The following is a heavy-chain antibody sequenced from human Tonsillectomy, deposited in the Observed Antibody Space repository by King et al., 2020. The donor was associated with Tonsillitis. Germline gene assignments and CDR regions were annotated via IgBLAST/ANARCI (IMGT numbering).Heavy chain of an antibody. J-gene: IGHJ4*02. Sequence: VQLQESGPGLVKPSETLSLTCTVSGGSISSYYWNWIRQPPVKELEWIGYIYYSGSTNYNPSLKSRVTISVDTSQNQLSLKLTSVTAADTAVYYCARGGRDSGSPGRVDYWGQGTLVTVSS. CDR1: GGSISSYY. V-gene: IGHV4-59*01. D-gene: IGHD1-26*01. CDR2: IYYSGST. CDR3: ARGGRDSGSPGRVDY.